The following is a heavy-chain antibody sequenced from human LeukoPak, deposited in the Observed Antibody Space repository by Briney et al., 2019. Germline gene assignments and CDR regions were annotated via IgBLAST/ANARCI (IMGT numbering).Heavy chain of an antibody. CDR3: ARDGDYVSWYFDL. D-gene: IGHD4-17*01. V-gene: IGHV4-4*07. CDR1: GGSISRYY. CDR2: IYTSGST. Sequence: PSETLSLTCTVSGGSISRYYWSWIRQPAGKGLECIGRIYTSGSTNYNPSLKSRVTMSVDTSKIQFSLKLSSVTAADTAVYYCARDGDYVSWYFDLWGRGTLVTVSS. J-gene: IGHJ2*01.